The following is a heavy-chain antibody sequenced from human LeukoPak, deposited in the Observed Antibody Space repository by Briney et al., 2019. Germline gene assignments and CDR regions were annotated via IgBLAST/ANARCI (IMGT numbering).Heavy chain of an antibody. CDR1: GGSISSYY. CDR3: ARVFSTNYYDNRGWFDP. V-gene: IGHV4-59*01. D-gene: IGHD3-22*01. Sequence: PSETLSLTCTVSGGSISSYYWSWIRQSPGKGLECIGYIHYTGSTNYNPSLKSRVTISVDTSKNQFSLKLSSVTAADTAVYYCARVFSTNYYDNRGWFDPWGQGTLVTVSS. CDR2: IHYTGST. J-gene: IGHJ5*02.